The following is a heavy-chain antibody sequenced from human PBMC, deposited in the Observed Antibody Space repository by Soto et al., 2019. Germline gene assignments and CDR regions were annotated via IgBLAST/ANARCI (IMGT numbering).Heavy chain of an antibody. CDR1: GYSFTSYW. Sequence: GESLKISCKGSGYSFTSYWIGWVRQMPGKGLEWMGIIYPGDSDTRYSPSFQGQVTISADKSISTAYLQWSSLKASDTAMYYCARGIRYAGDYYYGMDVWGQGTTVTVSS. J-gene: IGHJ6*02. CDR3: ARGIRYAGDYYYGMDV. D-gene: IGHD2-8*01. CDR2: IYPGDSDT. V-gene: IGHV5-51*01.